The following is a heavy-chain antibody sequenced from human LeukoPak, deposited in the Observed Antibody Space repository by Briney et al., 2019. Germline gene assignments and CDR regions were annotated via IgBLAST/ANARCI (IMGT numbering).Heavy chain of an antibody. D-gene: IGHD3-10*01. V-gene: IGHV3-30*04. CDR3: ARAMVRGVITATDY. Sequence: GRSLRLSCAASGFTFSSYAMHWVRQAPGKGLEWVAVISYDGSNKYYADFVKGRFTISRDNSKNTLYLQMNSLRAEDTAVYYCARAMVRGVITATDYWGQGTLVTVSS. CDR2: ISYDGSNK. J-gene: IGHJ4*02. CDR1: GFTFSSYA.